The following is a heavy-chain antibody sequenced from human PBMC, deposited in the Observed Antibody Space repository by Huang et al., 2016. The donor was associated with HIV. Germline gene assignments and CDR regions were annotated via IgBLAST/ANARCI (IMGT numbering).Heavy chain of an antibody. J-gene: IGHJ4*02. CDR1: GFTFHIST. Sequence: EVQLLESGGGLVQPGGSLRLSCVASGFTFHISTMNWVRQAPGKGLDWVSGISGSGSSTYYAGSVKGRFTISRDNSKNTLYLQMNSLRAEDTAVYFCAKDLNVGGVAGLDYWGQGTLATVSS. V-gene: IGHV3-23*01. CDR3: AKDLNVGGVAGLDY. D-gene: IGHD6-19*01. CDR2: ISGSGSST.